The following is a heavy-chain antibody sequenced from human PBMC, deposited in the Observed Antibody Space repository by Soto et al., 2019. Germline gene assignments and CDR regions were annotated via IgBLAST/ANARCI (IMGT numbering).Heavy chain of an antibody. CDR1: GHSLNKYD. Sequence: ASVKVSCKASGHSLNKYDINWVRQAPGQGLEWMGWVNPNSGETGFAQKFQGRITMTRNTSINTVYMELRSLRSDDTAVYFCSDTGDTWGQGTLLTVSS. CDR3: SDTGDT. D-gene: IGHD2-8*02. J-gene: IGHJ5*02. V-gene: IGHV1-8*01. CDR2: VNPNSGET.